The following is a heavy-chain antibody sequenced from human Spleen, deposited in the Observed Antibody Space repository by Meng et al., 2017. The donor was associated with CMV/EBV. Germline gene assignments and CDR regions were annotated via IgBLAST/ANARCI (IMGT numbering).Heavy chain of an antibody. J-gene: IGHJ4*02. Sequence: CAVSGGSISSSNLWTWVRQVPGKGLEWVSVISGSGANTYYAESVKGRFTISRDNSKNTVYLQMNSLRPEDTALYYCAKGGSNWYIFDYWGQGSLVTASS. CDR1: GGSISSSN. CDR2: ISGSGANT. CDR3: AKGGSNWYIFDY. D-gene: IGHD6-13*01. V-gene: IGHV3-23*01.